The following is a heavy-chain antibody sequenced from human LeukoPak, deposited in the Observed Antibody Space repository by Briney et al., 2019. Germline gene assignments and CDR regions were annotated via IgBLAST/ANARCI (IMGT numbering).Heavy chain of an antibody. CDR3: AKEGAYPIITFDS. V-gene: IGHV3-7*01. J-gene: IGHJ5*01. CDR1: GFTFSSYW. D-gene: IGHD3-10*01. CDR2: IQRDGNAK. Sequence: GGSLRLSCAASGFTFSSYWMNWVRQAPGKGPEWVAKIQRDGNAKYYVDSVKGRFSISRDNAKNLLYLQMDRLRAEDTAVYYCAKEGAYPIITFDSWGQGALVTVSS.